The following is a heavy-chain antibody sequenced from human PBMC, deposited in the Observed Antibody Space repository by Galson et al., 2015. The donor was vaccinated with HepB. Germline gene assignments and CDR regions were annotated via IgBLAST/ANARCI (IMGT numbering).Heavy chain of an antibody. Sequence: QSGAEVKKPGESLKISCKGSEYSFTSYWIGWVRQMPGKGLEWMGIIYPGDSDTRYSPSFQGQVTISADKSISTAYLQWSSLKASDTAMYYCARRHYYGSGSYLSAPFDYWGQGTLVTVSS. J-gene: IGHJ4*02. CDR3: ARRHYYGSGSYLSAPFDY. V-gene: IGHV5-51*03. D-gene: IGHD3-10*01. CDR2: IYPGDSDT. CDR1: EYSFTSYW.